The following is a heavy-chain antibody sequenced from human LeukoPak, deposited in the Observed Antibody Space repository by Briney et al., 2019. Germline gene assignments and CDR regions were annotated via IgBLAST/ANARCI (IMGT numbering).Heavy chain of an antibody. CDR1: GYTFTSYA. Sequence: GASVKVSCKASGYTFTSYAMHWVRQAPGQRLEWMGWINAGNGNTKYSQKFQGRVTITRDTSASTAYMELSSLRSEDTAVYYCARDGPDSPSGSCDAFDIWGQGTMVTVSS. J-gene: IGHJ3*02. CDR2: INAGNGNT. D-gene: IGHD6-13*01. CDR3: ARDGPDSPSGSCDAFDI. V-gene: IGHV1-3*01.